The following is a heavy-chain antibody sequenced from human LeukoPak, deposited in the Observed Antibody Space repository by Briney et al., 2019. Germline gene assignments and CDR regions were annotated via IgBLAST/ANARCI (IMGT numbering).Heavy chain of an antibody. D-gene: IGHD3-22*01. V-gene: IGHV1-2*02. J-gene: IGHJ3*02. Sequence: GASVKVSCKASGYTFTGYHMHWVRQAPGQGLEWIGWINPNSGGTNYAQKFQGRVTMTRDTSISTAYMKLSRPRSDDTAVYYCAGAYYYDSSGYWDAFDIWGQGTMVTVSS. CDR2: INPNSGGT. CDR1: GYTFTGYH. CDR3: AGAYYYDSSGYWDAFDI.